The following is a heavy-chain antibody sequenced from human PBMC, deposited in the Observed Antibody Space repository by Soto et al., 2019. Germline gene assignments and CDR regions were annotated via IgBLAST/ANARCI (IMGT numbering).Heavy chain of an antibody. CDR1: SGSISSYY. J-gene: IGHJ6*02. V-gene: IGHV4-59*01. CDR2: IYYSGTT. D-gene: IGHD2-21*02. CDR3: ARAYCGGDCYRYYYYAMDV. Sequence: TSETLSLTCTVSSGSISSYYWSWIRQPPGKGLEWIGYIYYSGTTNYNPSLKSRVTISVDTSKNQFSLKLSSVTPADTAVYYFARAYCGGDCYRYYYYAMDVWGQGTTVTVSS.